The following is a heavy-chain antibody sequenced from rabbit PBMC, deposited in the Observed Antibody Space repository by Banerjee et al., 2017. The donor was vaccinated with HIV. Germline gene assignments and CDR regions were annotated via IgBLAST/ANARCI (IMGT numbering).Heavy chain of an antibody. CDR3: ARDLAGVIGWNFGW. D-gene: IGHD4-1*01. CDR1: GFSFSSSDY. V-gene: IGHV1S40*01. CDR2: IAGSSSGFT. J-gene: IGHJ6*01. Sequence: QSLEESGGGLVKPEGSLTLTCKASGFSFSSSDYMCWVRQAPGKGLEWISCIAGSSSGFTYSATWAKGRFTCSKTSSTTVTLQMTSLTVADTATYFCARDLAGVIGWNFGWWGPGTLVTVS.